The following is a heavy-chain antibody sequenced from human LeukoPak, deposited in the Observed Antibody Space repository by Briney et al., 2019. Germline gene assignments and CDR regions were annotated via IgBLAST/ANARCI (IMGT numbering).Heavy chain of an antibody. CDR2: IYTSGST. Sequence: SETLSLTCTVSGGSISSGSYYWSWIRQPAGKGLEWIGRIYTSGSTNYNPSLKSRVTISVDTSKNQFSLKLSSVTAADTAVYYCARHSSGWSVGWFDPWGQGTLVTVSS. CDR1: GGSISSGSYY. D-gene: IGHD6-19*01. J-gene: IGHJ5*02. CDR3: ARHSSGWSVGWFDP. V-gene: IGHV4-61*02.